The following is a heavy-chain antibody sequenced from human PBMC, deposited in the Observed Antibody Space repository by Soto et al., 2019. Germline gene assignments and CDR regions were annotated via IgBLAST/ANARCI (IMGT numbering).Heavy chain of an antibody. CDR3: ARVGYCSGGSCYLVNWFDP. D-gene: IGHD2-15*01. J-gene: IGHJ5*02. Sequence: ASVKVSCKASGYTFTSYGISWVRQAPGQGLERMGWISAYNGNTNYAQKLQGRVTMTTDTSTSTAYMELRSLRSDDTAVYYCARVGYCSGGSCYLVNWFDPWGQGTLVTVSS. V-gene: IGHV1-18*01. CDR1: GYTFTSYG. CDR2: ISAYNGNT.